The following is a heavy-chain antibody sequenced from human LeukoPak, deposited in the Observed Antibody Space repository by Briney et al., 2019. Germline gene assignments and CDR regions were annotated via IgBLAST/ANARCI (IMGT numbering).Heavy chain of an antibody. D-gene: IGHD6-19*01. CDR1: GFTFSSYA. CDR3: AKNSGSSGWYVNY. J-gene: IGHJ4*02. CDR2: ISGSGGST. Sequence: QPGGSLRLSCAASGFTFSSYAMSWVRQAPGKGLGWVSAISGSGGSTYYADSVKGRFTISRDNSKNTLYLQMNSLRAEDTAKYYCAKNSGSSGWYVNYWGPGTLVTVSS. V-gene: IGHV3-23*01.